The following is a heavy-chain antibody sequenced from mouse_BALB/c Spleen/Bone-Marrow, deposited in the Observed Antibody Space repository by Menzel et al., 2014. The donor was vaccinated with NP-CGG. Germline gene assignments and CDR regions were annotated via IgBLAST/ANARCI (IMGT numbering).Heavy chain of an antibody. CDR2: ISNGGGSST. CDR3: ASPGTY. V-gene: IGHV5-12*02. Sequence: EVKLEESGGGLVQPGGSLKLSCATSGFTFSDYYMYWVRQTPEKRLEWVAYISNGGGSSTYYPDTVKGRFTISRDNAKNTLDLQMSRLKSEDTAMYYCASPGTYWGQGTLVTVSA. J-gene: IGHJ3*01. D-gene: IGHD4-1*01. CDR1: GFTFSDYY.